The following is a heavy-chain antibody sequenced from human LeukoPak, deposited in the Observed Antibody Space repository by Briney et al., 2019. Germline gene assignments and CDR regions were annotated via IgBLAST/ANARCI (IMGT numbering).Heavy chain of an antibody. Sequence: ASVKVSCKVSGYTLTELSVHWVRQAPGKGLEWMGGFDPEDGETIYAQKFQGRVTMTEDTSTDTAYMELSSLRSEDTAVYYCATDPNPDYYDSSGYSFDYWGQGTLVTVSS. J-gene: IGHJ4*02. CDR2: FDPEDGET. CDR1: GYTLTELS. CDR3: ATDPNPDYYDSSGYSFDY. V-gene: IGHV1-24*01. D-gene: IGHD3-22*01.